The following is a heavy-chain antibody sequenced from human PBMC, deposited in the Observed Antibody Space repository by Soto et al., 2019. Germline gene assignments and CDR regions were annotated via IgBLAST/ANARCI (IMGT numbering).Heavy chain of an antibody. CDR3: ANLGHVVGASDS. V-gene: IGHV3-30*18. CDR1: GFPFSSVG. J-gene: IGHJ4*02. Sequence: QVQLVESGGGVVQPGGSLRLSCGASGFPFSSVGLQWVRQAPGEGLESVAVISYDGSTEYYADSVKGRFTISRDNSKNTLYLQVNSLRTEETAVYYCANLGHVVGASDSWGQGTLVTVSS. D-gene: IGHD1-26*01. CDR2: ISYDGSTE.